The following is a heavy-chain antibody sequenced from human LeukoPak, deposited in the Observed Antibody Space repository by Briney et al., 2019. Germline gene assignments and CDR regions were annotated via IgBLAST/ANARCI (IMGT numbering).Heavy chain of an antibody. Sequence: SETLSLTCAVYGGSFSGYYWSWIRQPAGKGLEWIGRIYTSGSTNYNPSLKSRVTISVDKSKNQFSLKLSSVTAADTAVYYCARDGDLDAFDIWGQGTMVTVSS. D-gene: IGHD4-17*01. V-gene: IGHV4-59*10. CDR1: GGSFSGYY. CDR2: IYTSGST. J-gene: IGHJ3*02. CDR3: ARDGDLDAFDI.